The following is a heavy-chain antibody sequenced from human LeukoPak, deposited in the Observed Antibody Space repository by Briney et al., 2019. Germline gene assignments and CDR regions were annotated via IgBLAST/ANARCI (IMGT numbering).Heavy chain of an antibody. CDR1: GFTFSTYS. J-gene: IGHJ5*02. Sequence: GGSLRLSCAVSGFTFSTYSMNWVRQAPGKGPKWVAYISSSGGTMYYADSVKGRFTISRDNAKNSLYLQMNSLGVEDTAVYYCARDKRSVNWFDPWGLGTLVTVSS. CDR3: ARDKRSVNWFDP. V-gene: IGHV3-48*01. D-gene: IGHD4-17*01. CDR2: ISSSGGTM.